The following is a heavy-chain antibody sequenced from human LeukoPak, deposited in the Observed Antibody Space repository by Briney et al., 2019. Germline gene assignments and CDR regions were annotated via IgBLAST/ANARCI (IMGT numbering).Heavy chain of an antibody. V-gene: IGHV4-4*07. CDR3: ARSVPSPTQYCSSTSCSFLNWFDP. D-gene: IGHD2-2*01. CDR2: IYTSGST. CDR1: GGSISSYY. Sequence: PSETLSLTCTVSGGSISSYYWSWIRQPAGKGLEWIGRIYTSGSTNYNPSLKSRVTMSVDTSKNQFSLKLSSVTAADTAVYYCARSVPSPTQYCSSTSCSFLNWFDPWGQGTLVTVSS. J-gene: IGHJ5*02.